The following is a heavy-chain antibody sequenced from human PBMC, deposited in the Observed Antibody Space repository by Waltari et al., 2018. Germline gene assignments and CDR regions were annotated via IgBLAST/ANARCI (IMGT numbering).Heavy chain of an antibody. D-gene: IGHD3-3*01. CDR1: GFTLGDYA. CDR3: ARLAYFDIWSEADVFDI. J-gene: IGHJ3*02. V-gene: IGHV3-49*04. Sequence: EVQLVESGGGLVQPGRSLRLSFTASGFTLGDYALGWVRQVPGTGLQWVGCVRSKTYGGTAVYDTAVKGRITISRDDSKNIAYLQMDSLKIDDTAVYYCARLAYFDIWSEADVFDIWGQGTMVTVSS. CDR2: VRSKTYGGTA.